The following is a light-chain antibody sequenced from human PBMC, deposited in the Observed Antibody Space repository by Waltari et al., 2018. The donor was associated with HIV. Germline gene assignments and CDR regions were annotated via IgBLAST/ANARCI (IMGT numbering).Light chain of an antibody. CDR2: KSN. CDR1: SSNIGGRNY. J-gene: IGLJ2*01. Sequence: QSVLTQSPSASGTPGQRVIISCSGSSSNIGGRNYVNWYQLLPGTAPKLLIYKSNQRPSGVPDRFSGSKSGTSASLAISGLRSEDEADYYCAAWDDSLNGVVFGGGTKLTVL. V-gene: IGLV1-47*01. CDR3: AAWDDSLNGVV.